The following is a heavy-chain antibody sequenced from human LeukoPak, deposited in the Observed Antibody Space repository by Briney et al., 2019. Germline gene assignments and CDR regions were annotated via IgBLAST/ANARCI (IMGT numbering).Heavy chain of an antibody. D-gene: IGHD6-19*01. CDR1: GFSLSTSGLC. Sequence: SGPTLVNPTQTLTLTCTFSGFSLSTSGLCVSWIRQPPGKALEWLAHIDWDDDKYYSTSLKTRLTISKDTSKNQVVLTMTKMDPVDTATYYCARIGSVAGPFDYWGQGTLVTVSS. CDR3: ARIGSVAGPFDY. V-gene: IGHV2-70*01. CDR2: IDWDDDK. J-gene: IGHJ4*02.